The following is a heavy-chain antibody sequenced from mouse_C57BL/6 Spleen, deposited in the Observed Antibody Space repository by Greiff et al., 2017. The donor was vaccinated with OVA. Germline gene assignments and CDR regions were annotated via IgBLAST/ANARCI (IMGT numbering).Heavy chain of an antibody. V-gene: IGHV1-80*01. Sequence: QVQLKQSGAELVKPGASVKISCKASGYAFSSYWMNWVKQRPGKGLEWIGQIYPGDGDTNYNGKLKGKATLTADKSSSTAYMQLSSLTSEDSAVYFCAHSSGYYAMDYWGQGTSVTVSS. D-gene: IGHD3-2*02. J-gene: IGHJ4*01. CDR2: IYPGDGDT. CDR3: AHSSGYYAMDY. CDR1: GYAFSSYW.